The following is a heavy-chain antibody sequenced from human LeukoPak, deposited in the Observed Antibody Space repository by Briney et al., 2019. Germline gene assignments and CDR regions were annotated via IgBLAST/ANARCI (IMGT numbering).Heavy chain of an antibody. D-gene: IGHD1-26*01. V-gene: IGHV4-39*01. Sequence: PSETLSLTCTVSGGSISSSSYYWGWIRQPPGKGLEWIGSIYYSGSTYYNSSLKSRVTISVDTSKNQFSLKLSSVTAADTAAYYCARHIPYPLGATNYYGMDVWGQGTTVTVSS. CDR3: ARHIPYPLGATNYYGMDV. CDR2: IYYSGST. CDR1: GGSISSSSYY. J-gene: IGHJ6*02.